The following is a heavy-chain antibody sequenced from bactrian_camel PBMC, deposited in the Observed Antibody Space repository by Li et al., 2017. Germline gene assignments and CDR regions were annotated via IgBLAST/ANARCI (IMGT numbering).Heavy chain of an antibody. Sequence: HVQLVESGGGSVQAGGSLRLSCVAVQDTTKRNAMAWFRQSPGKEREGLAAIYGGGATYIERTYYADSVKGRFTMSQDNAKNTVYLQMNSLKPEDTAMYYCAADKRLGGKWYEADFRYWGQGTQVTVS. CDR2: IYGGGATYIERT. J-gene: IGHJ6*01. V-gene: IGHV3-3*01. D-gene: IGHD6*01. CDR3: AADKRLGGKWYEADFRY. CDR1: QDTTKRNA.